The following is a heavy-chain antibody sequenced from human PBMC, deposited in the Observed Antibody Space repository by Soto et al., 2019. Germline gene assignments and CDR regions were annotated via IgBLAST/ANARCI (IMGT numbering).Heavy chain of an antibody. Sequence: ASVKVSCKASGYTFTSYYMHWVRQAPGQGLEWMGIISPSGGSTSYAQKFQDRVTITRDTSASTVYMELSSLRSEDTAVYYCARDRYSSSWYVGAFDYWGQGTLVTVSS. CDR1: GYTFTSYY. D-gene: IGHD6-13*01. CDR2: ISPSGGST. CDR3: ARDRYSSSWYVGAFDY. V-gene: IGHV1-46*01. J-gene: IGHJ4*02.